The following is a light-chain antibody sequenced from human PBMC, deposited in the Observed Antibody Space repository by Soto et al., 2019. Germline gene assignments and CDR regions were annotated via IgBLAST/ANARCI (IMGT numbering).Light chain of an antibody. J-gene: IGLJ2*01. V-gene: IGLV1-44*01. Sequence: QSVLAQPPSASGTSGQRVTISCSGSNSNIGRNDVTWYQQVPGTAPQCLIYSNDQRPSGVPDRISGSRSGTSASLAISGLQSGDEAEYYCAAWDDTLRARVFGGGTKLTVL. CDR3: AAWDDTLRARV. CDR2: SND. CDR1: NSNIGRND.